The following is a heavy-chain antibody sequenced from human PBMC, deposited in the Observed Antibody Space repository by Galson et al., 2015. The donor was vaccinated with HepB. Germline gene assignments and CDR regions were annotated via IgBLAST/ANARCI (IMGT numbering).Heavy chain of an antibody. J-gene: IGHJ4*02. CDR2: ISFDGSNK. Sequence: SLRLSCAASGFTFSSYDMHWVRQAPGKGLEWVTIISFDGSNKYYADSVKGRFTISRDNSKNTLYLEMNSLRAEDTAVYYCAKDIYVSSGIGRWGQGTLVIVSS. CDR3: AKDIYVSSGIGR. CDR1: GFTFSSYD. D-gene: IGHD3-22*01. V-gene: IGHV3-30*18.